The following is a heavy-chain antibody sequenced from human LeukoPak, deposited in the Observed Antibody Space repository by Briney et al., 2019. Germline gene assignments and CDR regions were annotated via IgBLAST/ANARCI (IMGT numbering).Heavy chain of an antibody. V-gene: IGHV3-21*01. CDR3: ARDRRGIAVAGTDY. J-gene: IGHJ4*02. D-gene: IGHD6-19*01. Sequence: GGSLRLSCAASGFTLRSYGMSWVRQAPGKGPEWVSSISSSSNFIYYADSVKGRFTISRDNDKNSLYLQMNSLRVEDTAVYYCARDRRGIAVAGTDYWGQGTLVTVSS. CDR2: ISSSSNFI. CDR1: GFTLRSYG.